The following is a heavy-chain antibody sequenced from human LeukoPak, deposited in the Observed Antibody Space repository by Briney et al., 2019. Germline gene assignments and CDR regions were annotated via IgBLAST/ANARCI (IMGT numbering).Heavy chain of an antibody. CDR3: ATRGSDFWSGFDY. V-gene: IGHV1-24*01. Sequence: ASVKVSCKLSGNTLRELPIQWVRQAGGKGLEWMAGFDPENAEIVHAQKFQGRVTMTEDTSTNTAYMELTSLTSDDTALYYCATRGSDFWSGFDYWGQGTQVTVSS. D-gene: IGHD3-3*01. J-gene: IGHJ4*02. CDR1: GNTLRELP. CDR2: FDPENAEI.